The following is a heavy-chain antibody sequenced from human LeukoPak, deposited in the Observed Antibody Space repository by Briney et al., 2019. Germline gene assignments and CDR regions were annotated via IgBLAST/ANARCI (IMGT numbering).Heavy chain of an antibody. V-gene: IGHV4-34*01. CDR1: GGSVTSYY. CDR2: INHSGSA. CDR3: ARSPPRGDYSGSASHYNR. Sequence: SETLSLTCTVSGGSVTSYYCNWVRQPPGRGLEWIGEINHSGSANYNPSLKSRVAISVDTSKNQFSLRLRSVTAADTAVYFCARSPPRGDYSGSASHYNRWGPGTLVTVSS. D-gene: IGHD3-10*01. J-gene: IGHJ4*02.